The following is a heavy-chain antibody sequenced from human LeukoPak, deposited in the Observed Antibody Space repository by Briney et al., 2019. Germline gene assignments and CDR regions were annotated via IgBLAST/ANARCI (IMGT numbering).Heavy chain of an antibody. J-gene: IGHJ4*02. CDR1: GFTFSSYG. CDR2: ISGSGGST. V-gene: IGHV3-23*01. Sequence: GGSLRLSCAASGFTFSSYGMSWVRQAPGKGLEWVSAISGSGGSTYYADSVKGRFTISRDNSKNTLYLQMNSLRAEDTAVYYCAKTRGVITMIVVVTYYFDYWGQGTLVTISS. CDR3: AKTRGVITMIVVVTYYFDY. D-gene: IGHD3-22*01.